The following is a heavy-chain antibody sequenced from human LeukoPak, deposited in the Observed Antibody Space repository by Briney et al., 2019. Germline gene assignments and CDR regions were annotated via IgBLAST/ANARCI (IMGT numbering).Heavy chain of an antibody. D-gene: IGHD3-9*01. V-gene: IGHV3-21*01. CDR2: ISSSSSYI. CDR3: ARLQTGYYYYYYYYMDV. J-gene: IGHJ6*03. Sequence: PGGSLRLSCAASGFTFSSYSMNWVRQAPGKGLEWVSSISSSSSYIYYADSVKGRFTISRDNAKNSLYLQMNSLRAEDTAVYYCARLQTGYYYYYYYYMDVWGKGTTVTISS. CDR1: GFTFSSYS.